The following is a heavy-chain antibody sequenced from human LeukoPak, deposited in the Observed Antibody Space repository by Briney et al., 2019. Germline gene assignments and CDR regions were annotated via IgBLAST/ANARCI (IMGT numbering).Heavy chain of an antibody. CDR2: LSGSSSYI. Sequence: GGSLRLSCGASGFTFSTSTMSRVRQAPGKGLEWVSSLSGSSSYIYYADSVKGRFTISRDNAKKSLYLQMDSLRAEDTAIYFCATEWALAQNWGQGTLVTVSS. V-gene: IGHV3-21*01. D-gene: IGHD1-26*01. J-gene: IGHJ4*02. CDR1: GFTFSTST. CDR3: ATEWALAQN.